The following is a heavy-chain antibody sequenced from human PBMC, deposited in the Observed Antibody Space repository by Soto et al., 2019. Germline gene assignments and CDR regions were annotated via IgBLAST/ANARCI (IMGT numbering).Heavy chain of an antibody. CDR1: GGSFSGYY. CDR2: INHSGST. V-gene: IGHV4-34*01. J-gene: IGHJ6*03. CDR3: ARVFLHLGELSLYRPYYYYMDV. D-gene: IGHD3-16*02. Sequence: SETLSLTCAVYGGSFSGYYWSWIRQPPGKGLEWIGEINHSGSTNYNPSLKSRVTISVDTSKNQFSLKLSSVTAADTAVYYCARVFLHLGELSLYRPYYYYMDVWGKGTTVTVSS.